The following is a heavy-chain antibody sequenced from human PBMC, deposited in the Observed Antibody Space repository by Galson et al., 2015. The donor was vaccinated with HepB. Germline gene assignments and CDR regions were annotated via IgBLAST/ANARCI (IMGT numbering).Heavy chain of an antibody. D-gene: IGHD3-3*01. CDR1: GYSFSSYG. V-gene: IGHV1-18*01. J-gene: IGHJ6*02. CDR2: ISPYNDNT. CDR3: ARIGRVRFLEWLSDKDV. Sequence: SVKVSCKASGYSFSSYGINWVRQAPGQGLEWLGWISPYNDNTNYAQKFQGRVTMTTDTSTSTAYLGVTSLRSDDTAVYYCARIGRVRFLEWLSDKDVWGQGTTVTVSS.